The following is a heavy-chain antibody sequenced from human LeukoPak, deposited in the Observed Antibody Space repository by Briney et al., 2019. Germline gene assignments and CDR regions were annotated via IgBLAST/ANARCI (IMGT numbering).Heavy chain of an antibody. Sequence: GGSLRLSCAASGFTFTSYWMSWVRQAPGEGLEWVANIKQDGSEIYYVDSVKGRFTISRDNAKNSLYLQMNSLRAEDTAVYYCATCRGCDFWSGGDFDYWGQGALVTVSS. CDR2: IKQDGSEI. D-gene: IGHD3-3*01. V-gene: IGHV3-7*01. J-gene: IGHJ4*02. CDR1: GFTFTSYW. CDR3: ATCRGCDFWSGGDFDY.